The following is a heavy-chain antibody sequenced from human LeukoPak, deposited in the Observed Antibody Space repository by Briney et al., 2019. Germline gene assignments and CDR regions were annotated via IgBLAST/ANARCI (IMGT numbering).Heavy chain of an antibody. Sequence: SQTLSLTCAVYGGSFSGYYWSWIHQPPGKGLEWIGEINHSGSTNYNPSLKSRVTISVDTPKNQFSLKLSSVTAADTAVYYCARRDALGFRGPGREGHNWFDPWGQGTLVTVSS. V-gene: IGHV4-34*01. CDR3: ARRDALGFRGPGREGHNWFDP. CDR2: INHSGST. CDR1: GGSFSGYY. D-gene: IGHD3-10*01. J-gene: IGHJ5*02.